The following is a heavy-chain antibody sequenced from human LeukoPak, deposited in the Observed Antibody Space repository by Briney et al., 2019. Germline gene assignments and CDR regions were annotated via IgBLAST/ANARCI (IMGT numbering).Heavy chain of an antibody. CDR1: GGSISSYY. J-gene: IGHJ4*02. D-gene: IGHD3-16*01. V-gene: IGHV4-59*12. Sequence: PSETLSLTCTVSGGSISSYYWNWIRQPPGKGLEWIGYINYSGSTKYNASLKSRVTISVDTSKNQFSLKLSSVTAADTAVYYCARGGGTYYFDYWGQGTLVTVSS. CDR2: INYSGST. CDR3: ARGGGTYYFDY.